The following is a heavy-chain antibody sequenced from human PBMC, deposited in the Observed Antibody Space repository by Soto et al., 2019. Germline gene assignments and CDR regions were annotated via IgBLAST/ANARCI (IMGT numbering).Heavy chain of an antibody. D-gene: IGHD3-16*01. CDR1: GGSFSGYY. V-gene: IGHV4-34*01. J-gene: IGHJ6*02. CDR3: EGGTGGYYYGMDV. CDR2: INHSGST. Sequence: QVQLQQWGAGLLKPSETLSLTCAVYGGSFSGYYWSWIRQPPGKGLEWIGEINHSGSTNYNPSLKSLVTISVDTSKNQFSLKLSSVTAADTAVYYCEGGTGGYYYGMDVWGQGTTVTVSS.